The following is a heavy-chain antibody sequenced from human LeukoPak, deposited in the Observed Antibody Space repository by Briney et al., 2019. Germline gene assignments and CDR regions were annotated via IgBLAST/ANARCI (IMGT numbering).Heavy chain of an antibody. V-gene: IGHV3-23*01. D-gene: IGHD4/OR15-4a*01. CDR1: GFIFSRYA. J-gene: IGHJ4*02. Sequence: GGSLRLSCAASGFIFSRYAMSWVRQAPGKGLEWVSAIIGSGGSTYYADSVKGRFTISRDNYKNTLYLQMNSLSAEDTVVYYCAKDRQEVHYCFDYWGQGTLVTVSS. CDR2: IIGSGGST. CDR3: AKDRQEVHYCFDY.